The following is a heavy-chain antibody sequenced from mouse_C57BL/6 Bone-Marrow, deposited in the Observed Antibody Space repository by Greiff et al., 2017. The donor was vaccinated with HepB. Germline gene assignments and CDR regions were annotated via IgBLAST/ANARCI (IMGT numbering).Heavy chain of an antibody. CDR1: GYTFTSYW. D-gene: IGHD3-2*02. Sequence: QVQLQQSGAELVKPGASVKLSCKASGYTFTSYWMQWVKQRPGQGLEWIGEIDPSDSYTNYNQKFKGKATLTVDTSSSTAYMQLSSLTSEDSAVYYCTRRRKLRLSYYAMDYWGQGTSVTVSS. V-gene: IGHV1-50*01. CDR3: TRRRKLRLSYYAMDY. CDR2: IDPSDSYT. J-gene: IGHJ4*01.